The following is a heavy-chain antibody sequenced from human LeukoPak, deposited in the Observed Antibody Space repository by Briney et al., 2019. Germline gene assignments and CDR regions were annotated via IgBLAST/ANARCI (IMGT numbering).Heavy chain of an antibody. CDR2: ISSSSSYI. V-gene: IGHV3-21*01. CDR1: GFTFSSYS. J-gene: IGHJ4*02. D-gene: IGHD4-17*01. Sequence: PGGSLRLSCAASGFTFSSYSMNWVRQAPGKGLGWVSSISSSSSYIYSADSVKGRFTISRDNAKNSLYLQMNSLRAEDTAVYYCARDAYGDYPFDYWGQGTLVTVSS. CDR3: ARDAYGDYPFDY.